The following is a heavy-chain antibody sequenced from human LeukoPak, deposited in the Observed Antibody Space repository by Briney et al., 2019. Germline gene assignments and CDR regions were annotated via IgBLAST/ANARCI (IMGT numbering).Heavy chain of an antibody. CDR1: GFTFSRYG. D-gene: IGHD6-19*01. CDR2: LRNDGSNE. J-gene: IGHJ4*02. Sequence: GGSLRLSCAASGFTFSRYGMHWVRQAPGKGLEWVAFLRNDGSNEYYADSVKGRFTISRDNSKNRLYVQMNSLRDEDTGVYYCASMLHSGWYIDYWGQGTLVTVSS. V-gene: IGHV3-30*02. CDR3: ASMLHSGWYIDY.